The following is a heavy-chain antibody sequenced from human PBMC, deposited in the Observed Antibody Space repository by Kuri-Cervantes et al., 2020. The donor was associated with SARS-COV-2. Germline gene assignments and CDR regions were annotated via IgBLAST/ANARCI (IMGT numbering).Heavy chain of an antibody. D-gene: IGHD1-1*01. CDR2: IFTSGRT. J-gene: IGHJ5*01. V-gene: IGHV4-4*08. CDR3: PSYNYYNKGNWVDP. Sequence: ESLKISCTVSGVSRNTYYWGWIRQPPGKGLEWIGNIFTSGRTDYNTSLKGLVTISVDTSKNQFFLNLSSVTGAETAVYYCPSYNYYNKGNWVDPWGQGTLVTVSS. CDR1: GVSRNTYY.